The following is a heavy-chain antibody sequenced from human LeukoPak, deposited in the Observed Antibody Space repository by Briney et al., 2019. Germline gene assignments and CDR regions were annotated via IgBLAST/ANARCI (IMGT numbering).Heavy chain of an antibody. V-gene: IGHV3-23*01. CDR1: GFTFSSYA. CDR3: AKIRPLLGQQLVSPGEGGFDY. Sequence: GGSLRLSCAASGFTFSSYAMSWVRQAPGKGLEWVSAISGSGGSTYYADSVKGRFTISRDNSKNTLYLQMNSLRAEDTAVYCAKIRPLLGQQLVSPGEGGFDYWGQGTLVTVSS. J-gene: IGHJ4*02. CDR2: ISGSGGST. D-gene: IGHD6-13*01.